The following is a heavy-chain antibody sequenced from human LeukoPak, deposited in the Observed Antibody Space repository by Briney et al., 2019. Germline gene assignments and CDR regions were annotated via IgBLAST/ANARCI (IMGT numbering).Heavy chain of an antibody. Sequence: ASVKVSCKASGYTFTGHYMHWVRQAPGQGLEWMGWINPNSGGTNYAQKFKGRVTMTRDTSISTAYMELNRLRSDDTAVYYCARVVALTATPVYYMDVWGKGTTVTVSS. D-gene: IGHD2-21*02. CDR2: INPNSGGT. J-gene: IGHJ6*03. CDR1: GYTFTGHY. CDR3: ARVVALTATPVYYMDV. V-gene: IGHV1-2*02.